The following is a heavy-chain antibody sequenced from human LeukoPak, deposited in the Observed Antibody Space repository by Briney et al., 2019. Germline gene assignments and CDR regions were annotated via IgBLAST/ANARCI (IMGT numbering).Heavy chain of an antibody. CDR1: GSTFSTYP. Sequence: GESLGLSCTASGSTFSTYPMTWVRQAPGQGPEWVSGISGNSVTKYYADPEKGRFTISRDNTKNTLYLQMYSLRAEETAVYYCAKMLRGTYSFDLCGQGTLVTVSS. V-gene: IGHV3-23*01. CDR3: AKMLRGTYSFDL. J-gene: IGHJ4*02. D-gene: IGHD3-16*01. CDR2: ISGNSVTK.